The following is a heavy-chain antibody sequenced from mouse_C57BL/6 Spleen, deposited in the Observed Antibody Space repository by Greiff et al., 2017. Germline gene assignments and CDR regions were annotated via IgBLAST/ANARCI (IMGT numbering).Heavy chain of an antibody. J-gene: IGHJ3*01. Sequence: DVKLQESGPELVKPGASVKIPCKASGYTFTDYNMDWVKQSHGKSLEWIGDINPNNGGTIYNQKFKGKATLTVDKSSSTAYMELRSLTSEDTAVYYCARWDYGSSPFAYWGQGTLVTVSA. V-gene: IGHV1-18*01. CDR1: GYTFTDYN. CDR2: INPNNGGT. D-gene: IGHD1-1*01. CDR3: ARWDYGSSPFAY.